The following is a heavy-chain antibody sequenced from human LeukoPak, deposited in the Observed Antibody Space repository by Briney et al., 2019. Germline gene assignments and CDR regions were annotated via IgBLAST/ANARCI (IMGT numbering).Heavy chain of an antibody. J-gene: IGHJ4*02. V-gene: IGHV5-51*01. Sequence: GESLKISCQGAGYTFSSYWIGWVRQLPGKGLEGMGIIYSGDSATRYSPSFQDQVTISVDKFISTAYLQWRRLKASDTAMYYCAPRRHGYLYFDSWGQGPMVTVSS. D-gene: IGHD5-24*01. CDR1: GYTFSSYW. CDR2: IYSGDSAT. CDR3: APRRHGYLYFDS.